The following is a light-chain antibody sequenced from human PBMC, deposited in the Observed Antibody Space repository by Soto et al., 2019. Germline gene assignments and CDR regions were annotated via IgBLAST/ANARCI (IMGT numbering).Light chain of an antibody. V-gene: IGKV1-5*01. Sequence: DIQMTQSPSTLSASVGDRVTITCRASQSIGRFLAWYQHQPGKAPKLLIYDASTLESGVSSRFSGTCSGTEFTFSITSRHAEVFSNYYCQRCNMGWTFGQGTKVDFK. CDR3: QRCNMGWT. CDR2: DAS. CDR1: QSIGRF. J-gene: IGKJ1*01.